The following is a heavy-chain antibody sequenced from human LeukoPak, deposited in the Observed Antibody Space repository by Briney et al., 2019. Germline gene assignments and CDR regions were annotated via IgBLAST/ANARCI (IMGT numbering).Heavy chain of an antibody. CDR1: GYSENFYG. CDR3: AGSLGYCTSNVCYLKY. V-gene: IGHV1-18*01. Sequence: ASVKVSCKTSGYSENFYGITWVRQVAGQGLEWMGWISAQHGQTEYAPNSQDRVTMTTDTYTNTAYMELRSLRSDETAVYYCAGSLGYCTSNVCYLKYWGQRTLVTVSS. CDR2: ISAQHGQT. D-gene: IGHD2-8*01. J-gene: IGHJ4*02.